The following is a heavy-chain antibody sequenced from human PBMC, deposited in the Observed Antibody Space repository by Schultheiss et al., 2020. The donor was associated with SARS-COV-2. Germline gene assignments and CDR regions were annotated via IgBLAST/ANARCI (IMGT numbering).Heavy chain of an antibody. CDR2: ISGSGGST. CDR1: GFTFSSYS. CDR3: AREVYGDYVDN. Sequence: GGSLRLSCAASGFTFSSYSMNWVRQAPGKGLEWVSGISGSGGSTYYADSVKGRFTISRDNSKNTLYLQMNSLRAEDTAVYYCAREVYGDYVDNWGQGTLVTVSS. J-gene: IGHJ4*02. V-gene: IGHV3-23*01. D-gene: IGHD4-17*01.